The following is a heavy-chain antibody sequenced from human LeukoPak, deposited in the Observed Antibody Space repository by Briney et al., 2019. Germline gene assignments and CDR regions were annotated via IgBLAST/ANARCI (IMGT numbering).Heavy chain of an antibody. CDR2: MNPNSGNT. V-gene: IGHV1-8*01. CDR1: GYTFTSYD. D-gene: IGHD3-9*01. Sequence: ASVKVSCKSSGYTFTSYDINWVRQATGQGLEWMGWMNPNSGNTGYAQKFQGRVTMTRNTSISIAYMELSSLRSEDTAVYYCARTDYDILTGYSLLLDYWGQGTLVTVSS. J-gene: IGHJ4*02. CDR3: ARTDYDILTGYSLLLDY.